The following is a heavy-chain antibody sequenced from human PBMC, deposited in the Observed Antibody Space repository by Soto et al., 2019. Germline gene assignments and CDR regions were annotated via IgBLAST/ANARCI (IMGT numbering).Heavy chain of an antibody. V-gene: IGHV4-30-4*01. J-gene: IGHJ4*02. CDR1: GGSISSGDYY. CDR2: IYYSGST. CDR3: ARGGYDFWSGYYN. D-gene: IGHD3-3*01. Sequence: SETLSLTCTVSGGSISSGDYYWSWIRQPPGKGLEWIGYIYYSGSTYYNPSLKSRVTISVDTSKNQFSLKLSSVTAADTAVYYCARGGYDFWSGYYNWGQGTLVNVSS.